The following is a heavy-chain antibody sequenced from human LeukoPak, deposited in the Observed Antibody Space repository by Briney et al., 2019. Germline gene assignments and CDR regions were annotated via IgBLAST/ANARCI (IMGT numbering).Heavy chain of an antibody. Sequence: PSETLSLTCTVSGGSISSYYWSWIRQPAGKGLEWIGRIYTSGSTNYNPSLKSRVTISVDTSKNQFSLKLSSVTAADTAVYYCARGSSWSVYDYFDYWGQGTLVTVSS. J-gene: IGHJ4*02. CDR1: GGSISSYY. D-gene: IGHD6-13*01. V-gene: IGHV4-4*07. CDR3: ARGSSWSVYDYFDY. CDR2: IYTSGST.